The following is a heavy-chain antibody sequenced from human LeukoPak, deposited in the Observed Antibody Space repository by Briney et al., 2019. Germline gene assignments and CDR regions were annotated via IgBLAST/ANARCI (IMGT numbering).Heavy chain of an antibody. CDR1: GYTFTGYY. CDR3: ARGGPYYYDSSGYTYYFDY. CDR2: INPNSGGT. Sequence: GASVTVSCTASGYTFTGYYMHWVRQAPGQGLEWMGWINPNSGGTNYAQKFQGWVTMTRDTSISTAYMELSRLRSDDTAVYYCARGGPYYYDSSGYTYYFDYWGQGTLVTVSS. D-gene: IGHD3-22*01. J-gene: IGHJ4*02. V-gene: IGHV1-2*04.